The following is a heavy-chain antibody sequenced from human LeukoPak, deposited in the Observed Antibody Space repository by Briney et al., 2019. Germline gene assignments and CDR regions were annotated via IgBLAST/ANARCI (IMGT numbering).Heavy chain of an antibody. Sequence: PSETLSLTCAVSGGSISSGGYSWSWIRQPPGKGLEWIGYIYHSGSTYYNPSLKSRVTISVDRSKNQFSLKLSSVTAADTAVYYCARSMVGATNWFDPWGQGTLVTVSS. CDR2: IYHSGST. CDR1: GGSISSGGYS. CDR3: ARSMVGATNWFDP. J-gene: IGHJ5*02. V-gene: IGHV4-30-2*01. D-gene: IGHD1-26*01.